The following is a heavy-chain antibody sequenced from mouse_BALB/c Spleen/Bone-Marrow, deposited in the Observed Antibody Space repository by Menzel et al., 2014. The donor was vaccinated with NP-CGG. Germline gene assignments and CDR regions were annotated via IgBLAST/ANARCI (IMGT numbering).Heavy chain of an antibody. D-gene: IGHD2-14*01. Sequence: VQLQQSGAELVQPGASVKLSCKASGYTFTSYWMHWVKQRPGQGLEWIGEINPSNGRTNYNEKFKSKATLTVDKSSSTAYMQLSSLTSEDSAVYYCARWYEGYWGQGTTPTVSS. CDR1: GYTFTSYW. V-gene: IGHV1S81*02. J-gene: IGHJ2*01. CDR2: INPSNGRT. CDR3: ARWYEGY.